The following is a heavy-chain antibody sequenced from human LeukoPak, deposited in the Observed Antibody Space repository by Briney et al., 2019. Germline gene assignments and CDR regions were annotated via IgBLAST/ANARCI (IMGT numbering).Heavy chain of an antibody. CDR1: GFTFSSYG. J-gene: IGHJ6*03. V-gene: IGHV3-33*06. Sequence: PGRSLRLSCAASGFTFSSYGMHWVRQAPGKGLEWVAVIWYDGSNKYYADSVKGRFTISRDNSKNTVYLQMNSLRAEDTSVYYCAKAIAAAGAVYYYMDVWGKGTTVTVSS. D-gene: IGHD6-13*01. CDR2: IWYDGSNK. CDR3: AKAIAAAGAVYYYMDV.